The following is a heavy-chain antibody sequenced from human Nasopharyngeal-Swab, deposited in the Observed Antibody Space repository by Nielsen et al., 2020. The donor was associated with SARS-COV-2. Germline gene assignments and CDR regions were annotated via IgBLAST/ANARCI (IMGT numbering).Heavy chain of an antibody. V-gene: IGHV3-21*01. D-gene: IGHD2-2*01. Sequence: GESLKISCAASGFTFSSYSMNWVRQAPGKGLEWVSSISSSSSYIYYADSVKGRFTISRDNAKNSLYLQMNSLRAEDTAVYYCARDMRGAFDYWGQGTLVTVSS. CDR1: GFTFSSYS. CDR2: ISSSSSYI. CDR3: ARDMRGAFDY. J-gene: IGHJ4*02.